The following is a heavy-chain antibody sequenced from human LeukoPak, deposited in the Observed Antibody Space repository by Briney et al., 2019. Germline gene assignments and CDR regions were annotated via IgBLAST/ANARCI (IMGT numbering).Heavy chain of an antibody. CDR1: GFTFSSHS. D-gene: IGHD2-8*01. Sequence: PGGSLRLSCAASGFTFSSHSIHWVRQAPGKGLEWVALISYDGSNKYYTDSVKGRFTISRDNSKSTLCLQMNSLRAEDTAVYYCARDKGYNNGHPFDYWGQGTLVTVSS. CDR2: ISYDGSNK. V-gene: IGHV3-30-3*01. J-gene: IGHJ4*02. CDR3: ARDKGYNNGHPFDY.